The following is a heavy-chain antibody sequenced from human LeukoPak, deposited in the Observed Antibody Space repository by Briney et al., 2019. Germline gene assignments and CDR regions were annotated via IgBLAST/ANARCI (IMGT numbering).Heavy chain of an antibody. CDR1: AYTFYNYD. Sequence: ASVKVSCKACAYTFYNYDIHWVRQATGQRLEWMGWSDPNSGNTGYAQKFQGRVTITWDTSITTAYMELSSLRSEDTAVYYCARGHGLGTYYNVWVDPWGQGTLVTVSS. CDR3: ARGHGLGTYYNVWVDP. D-gene: IGHD3-10*01. CDR2: SDPNSGNT. V-gene: IGHV1-8*03. J-gene: IGHJ5*02.